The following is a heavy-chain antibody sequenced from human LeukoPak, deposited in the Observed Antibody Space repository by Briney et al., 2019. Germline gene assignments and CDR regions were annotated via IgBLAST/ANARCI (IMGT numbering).Heavy chain of an antibody. V-gene: IGHV3-7*01. CDR2: IKEDGSKK. D-gene: IGHD3-16*01. Sequence: PGGSLRLSCVASGFSFRNYWMSWVRQAPGKGLEWVANIKEDGSKKNHLDSVKGRFTISRDNAKNSLSLQMSSLRAEDTAMYYCARLLGESTIYDLWGQGTPVTVSS. J-gene: IGHJ5*02. CDR1: GFSFRNYW. CDR3: ARLLGESTIYDL.